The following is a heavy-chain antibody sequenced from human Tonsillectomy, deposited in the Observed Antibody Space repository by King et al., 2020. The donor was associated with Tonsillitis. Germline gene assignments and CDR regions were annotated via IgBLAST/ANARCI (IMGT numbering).Heavy chain of an antibody. CDR2: IYYSGSI. J-gene: IGHJ6*02. D-gene: IGHD6-13*01. Sequence: LQLQESGPGLVKPSETLSLTCTVSGGSVSRSSYYWGWIRQPPGKGLEWIGNIYYSGSIYYNSSLKSRVTISVDTSNNQFSLKLSSVTAADTAVYYCARRPPYSSKSQDYGLDVWGQGTTVTVSS. CDR1: GGSVSRSSYY. V-gene: IGHV4-39*07. CDR3: ARRPPYSSKSQDYGLDV.